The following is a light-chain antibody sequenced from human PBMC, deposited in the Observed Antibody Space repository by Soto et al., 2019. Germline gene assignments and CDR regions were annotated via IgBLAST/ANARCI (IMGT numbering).Light chain of an antibody. J-gene: IGKJ1*01. Sequence: DIQMTQSPSSVSASVGDRVTITCRASQGISSWLGWYQQKPVKAPKLLIFAASSLQSGVPSRFSRSGSGTEFTLTISSREPEDLASYYCQEANSLLPAFGQGTKVEIQ. V-gene: IGKV1-12*01. CDR1: QGISSW. CDR3: QEANSLLPA. CDR2: AAS.